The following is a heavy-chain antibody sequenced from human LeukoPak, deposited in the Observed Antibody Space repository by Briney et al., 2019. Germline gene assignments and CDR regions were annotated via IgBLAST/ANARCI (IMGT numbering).Heavy chain of an antibody. CDR2: IYYSGST. Sequence: PPETLSLTCTVSGGSISSGSYYWGWIRQPPGKGLEWIGSIYYSGSTYYNPSLKSRVTISVDTSKNQFSLKLSSVTAADTAVYYCARHHSYGPIDYWGQGTLVTVSS. V-gene: IGHV4-39*01. CDR3: ARHHSYGPIDY. J-gene: IGHJ4*02. D-gene: IGHD5-18*01. CDR1: GGSISSGSYY.